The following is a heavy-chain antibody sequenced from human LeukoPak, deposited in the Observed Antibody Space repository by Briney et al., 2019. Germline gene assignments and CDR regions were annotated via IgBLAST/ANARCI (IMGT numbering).Heavy chain of an antibody. J-gene: IGHJ4*02. CDR2: IYYSGST. CDR3: ARFLTGHVYYFDY. Sequence: SETLSLACTVSGGSISSGGYYWSWIRQHPGKGLEWIGYIYYSGSTYYNPSLKSRVTISVDTSKNQFSLKLSSVTAADTAVYYCARFLTGHVYYFDYWGQGTLVTVSS. CDR1: GGSISSGGYY. V-gene: IGHV4-31*03. D-gene: IGHD3-9*01.